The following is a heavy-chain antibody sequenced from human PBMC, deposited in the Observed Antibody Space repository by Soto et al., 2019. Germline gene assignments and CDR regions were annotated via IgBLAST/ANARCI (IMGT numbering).Heavy chain of an antibody. CDR1: GGSISSGGYY. CDR2: IYYSGST. V-gene: IGHV4-31*03. Sequence: PSETLSLTCTVSGGSISSGGYYWSWIRQHPGKGLEWIGYIYYSGSTYYNPSLKSRVTISVDTSKNQFSLKLSSVTAADTAVYYCARFLSGTYGMDVWGQGTTVTVSS. J-gene: IGHJ6*02. CDR3: ARFLSGTYGMDV. D-gene: IGHD5-12*01.